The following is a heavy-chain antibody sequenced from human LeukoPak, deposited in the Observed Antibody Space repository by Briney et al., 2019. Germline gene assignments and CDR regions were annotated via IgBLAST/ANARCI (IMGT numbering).Heavy chain of an antibody. CDR3: ARHRETVAGTGFDY. D-gene: IGHD6-19*01. Sequence: SETLSLTCTVSGGSITTYYWRWIRQPPGKGLEWIGYIYYSGDTNYNPSLKSRVTISVDTPKKQFSLKLSSVTAADTAVYYCARHRETVAGTGFDYWGQGTLVTVSS. V-gene: IGHV4-59*08. CDR2: IYYSGDT. J-gene: IGHJ4*02. CDR1: GGSITTYY.